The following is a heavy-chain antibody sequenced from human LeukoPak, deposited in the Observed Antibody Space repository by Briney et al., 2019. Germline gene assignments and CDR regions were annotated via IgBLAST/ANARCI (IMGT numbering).Heavy chain of an antibody. CDR1: GESFSAYF. V-gene: IGHV4-34*01. J-gene: IGHJ4*02. Sequence: SETLSLTCAVYGESFSAYFWNWIRQAPGKPLEYIGEINHRGSSHYNPSLKTRVTLSVDTSKNQFSLKLTSVTAADTAVYFCARGSSFDGYCSAGARDAGYYDSWGQGTPVTVSS. CDR2: INHRGSS. CDR3: ARGSSFDGYCSAGARDAGYYDS. D-gene: IGHD2-15*01.